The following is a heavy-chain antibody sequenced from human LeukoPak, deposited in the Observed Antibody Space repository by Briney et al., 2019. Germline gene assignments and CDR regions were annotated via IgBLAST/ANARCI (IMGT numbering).Heavy chain of an antibody. Sequence: SGPTLVNPTQTLTLTCTFSGFSLSTSGVGVGWIRQPPGKALEWLALIYWNDDKRYSPSLKSRLTITKDTSKNQVVLTMTNMDPVDTATYYCAHSHNSYGGRIMEGWFDPWGQGTLVTVSS. V-gene: IGHV2-5*01. D-gene: IGHD5-18*01. CDR2: IYWNDDK. CDR1: GFSLSTSGVG. CDR3: AHSHNSYGGRIMEGWFDP. J-gene: IGHJ5*02.